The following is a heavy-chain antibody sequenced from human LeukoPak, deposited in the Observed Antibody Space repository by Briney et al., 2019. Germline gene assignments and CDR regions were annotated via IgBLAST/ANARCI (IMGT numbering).Heavy chain of an antibody. Sequence: GGSLRLSCSASGFTFSTYNMNWVRRAPGKGLEWVSFIGTSSGAIYYADSVKGRFTISRDDAKKSLYLQMNSLRGEDTAVYYCARNLDSWGQGALVTVSS. V-gene: IGHV3-48*01. CDR3: ARNLDS. CDR1: GFTFSTYN. CDR2: IGTSSGAI. J-gene: IGHJ5*01.